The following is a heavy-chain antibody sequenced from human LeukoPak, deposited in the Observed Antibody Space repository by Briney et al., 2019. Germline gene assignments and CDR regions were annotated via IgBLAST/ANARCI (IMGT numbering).Heavy chain of an antibody. CDR2: IHRDGSST. V-gene: IGHV3-74*01. Sequence: GGSLRLSCAASGFTFSDYWMHWVRQAPGKGLVWVSRIHRDGSSTTYAGSVKGRFTISRDNAKNTLYLQMNSLRAEDTAMYYCARGTEGYTYGEFDSWGQGTLVTVSS. CDR1: GFTFSDYW. CDR3: ARGTEGYTYGEFDS. J-gene: IGHJ5*01. D-gene: IGHD5-18*01.